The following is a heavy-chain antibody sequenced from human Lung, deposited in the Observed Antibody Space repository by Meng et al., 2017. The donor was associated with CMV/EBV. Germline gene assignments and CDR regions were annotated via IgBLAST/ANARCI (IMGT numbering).Heavy chain of an antibody. Sequence: AXVXVSXXVSGYTLTELSRHWVRQAPGKGLEWMGGFDPEDGETIYAQHFQGRVTMTEDTSTDTAYMELSSLTSEDTAVYYCATGHYDSRGYYSRTLSYWGQGTXVTVSS. CDR2: FDPEDGET. CDR3: ATGHYDSRGYYSRTLSY. J-gene: IGHJ4*02. D-gene: IGHD3-22*01. V-gene: IGHV1-24*01. CDR1: GYTLTELS.